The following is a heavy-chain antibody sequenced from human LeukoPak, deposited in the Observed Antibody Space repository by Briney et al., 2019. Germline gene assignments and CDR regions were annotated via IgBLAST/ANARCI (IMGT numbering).Heavy chain of an antibody. CDR3: ARVMRRFLEWLTYYYYMDV. V-gene: IGHV1-18*01. J-gene: IGHJ6*03. D-gene: IGHD3-3*01. CDR2: ISAYNGNT. Sequence: ATVKVSCKASGYTFTSYGISWVRQAPGQGLEWMGWISAYNGNTNYAQKLQGRVTMTTDTSTSTAYMELRSLRSDGTAVYYCARVMRRFLEWLTYYYYMDVWGKGTTVTVSS. CDR1: GYTFTSYG.